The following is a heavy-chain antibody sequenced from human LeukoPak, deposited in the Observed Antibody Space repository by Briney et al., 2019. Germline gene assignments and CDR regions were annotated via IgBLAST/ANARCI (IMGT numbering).Heavy chain of an antibody. CDR2: MYYSGST. CDR1: GVSISSDKYY. CDR3: ATPYCGTISCLDVFDV. J-gene: IGHJ3*01. D-gene: IGHD2-21*01. Sequence: TQTLSLTCTVSGVSISSDKYYWSWSRQRPGNGLEWLGYMYYSGSTSYYPSLKSRASISIDGPKSQFSLRLTSVTAADTAVYYCATPYCGTISCLDVFDVWGQGRTVTVSS. V-gene: IGHV4-31*03.